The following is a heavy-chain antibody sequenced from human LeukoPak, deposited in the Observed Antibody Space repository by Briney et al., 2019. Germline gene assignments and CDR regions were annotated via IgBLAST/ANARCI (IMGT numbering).Heavy chain of an antibody. J-gene: IGHJ6*03. D-gene: IGHD6-13*01. CDR3: ARDTTYIAAAVLYYYYYMDV. CDR1: GGSINSYY. CDR2: IYTSGST. V-gene: IGHV4-4*07. Sequence: SETLSLTCTVSGGSINSYYWSWIRQPAGKGLEWIERIYTSGSTNYNPSLKSRVTMSVDTSKNQFSLKLSSVTAADTAVYYCARDTTYIAAAVLYYYYYMDVWGKGTTVTVSS.